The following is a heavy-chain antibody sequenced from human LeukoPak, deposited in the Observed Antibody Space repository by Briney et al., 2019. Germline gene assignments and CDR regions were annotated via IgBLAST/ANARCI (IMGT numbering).Heavy chain of an antibody. CDR3: ARDRDTRGWYCDAFDL. CDR1: GFTFSSYE. D-gene: IGHD6-19*01. V-gene: IGHV3-48*03. CDR2: IRNSDNTI. Sequence: GGSLRLSCVASGFTFSSYEMNWVRQAPGKGLEWLSYIRNSDNTIYYADSVKGRFTISRDNAKSSLYLQMNSLRAEDTALYYCARDRDTRGWYCDAFDLWGQGTMVCVSS. J-gene: IGHJ3*01.